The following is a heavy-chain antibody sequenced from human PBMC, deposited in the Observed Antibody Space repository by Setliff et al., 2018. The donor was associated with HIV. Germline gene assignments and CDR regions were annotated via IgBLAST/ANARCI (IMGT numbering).Heavy chain of an antibody. CDR3: VRNSGWALGS. Sequence: PSETLSLTCAVSGYSISSSNYYWGWLRQPPGKGLEWIGSIYYSGNTYYNPSLKSRVTISVDTSKNQFSLKLSSVTAADTAIYFCVRNSGWALGSWGQGILVTVSS. D-gene: IGHD3-16*01. V-gene: IGHV4-39*07. CDR1: GYSISSSNYY. J-gene: IGHJ4*02. CDR2: IYYSGNT.